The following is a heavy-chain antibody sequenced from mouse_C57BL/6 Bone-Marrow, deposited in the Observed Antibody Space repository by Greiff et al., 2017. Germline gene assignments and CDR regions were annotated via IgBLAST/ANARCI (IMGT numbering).Heavy chain of an antibody. D-gene: IGHD1-1*01. CDR1: GYTFTSYD. CDR2: IYPRDGST. Sequence: QVQLQQSGPELVKPGASVKLSCKASGYTFTSYDINWVKQRPGQGLEWIGWIYPRDGSTKYTEKFKGKATLTVATSSSTAYMELHSLTSEDSAVYFCARLEVDGSSGDWYFDVWGTGTTVTVSS. J-gene: IGHJ1*03. CDR3: ARLEVDGSSGDWYFDV. V-gene: IGHV1-85*01.